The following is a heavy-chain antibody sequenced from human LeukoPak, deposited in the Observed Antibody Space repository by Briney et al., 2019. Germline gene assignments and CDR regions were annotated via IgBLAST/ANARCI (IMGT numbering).Heavy chain of an antibody. D-gene: IGHD4-23*01. J-gene: IGHJ3*02. CDR1: GGSISSYY. CDR2: IYYSGST. Sequence: SETLSLTCTVSGGSISSYYWSWIRQPPGKGLEWIGYIYYSGSTNYNPSLKSRVTISVDTSKNQFSLKLSSVTAADTAVYYCARVTVAGADAFDIWGQGTMVTVSS. CDR3: ARVTVAGADAFDI. V-gene: IGHV4-59*01.